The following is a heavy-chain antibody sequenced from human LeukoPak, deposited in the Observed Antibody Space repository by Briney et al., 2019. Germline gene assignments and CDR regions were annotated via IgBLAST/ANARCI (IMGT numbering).Heavy chain of an antibody. V-gene: IGHV3-48*04. D-gene: IGHD2-2*01. CDR2: ISSSSSTI. J-gene: IGHJ4*02. Sequence: PSGGSLRLSCAASGFTFSSYSMNWVRQAPGKGLEWVSYISSSSSTIYYADSVKGRFTISRDNAKNSLYLQMNSLRAEDTAVYYCARSVVPAVKAPFDYWGQGTLVTVSS. CDR3: ARSVVPAVKAPFDY. CDR1: GFTFSSYS.